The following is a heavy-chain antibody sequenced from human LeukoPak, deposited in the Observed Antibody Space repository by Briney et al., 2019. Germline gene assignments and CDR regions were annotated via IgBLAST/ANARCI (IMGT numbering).Heavy chain of an antibody. V-gene: IGHV3-66*01. CDR3: ASNPVRASGSYPIRYFDWYYYYYGMDV. CDR1: GGSFSGYY. Sequence: PSETLSLTCAVYGGSFSGYYWSWIRQPPGKGLEWVSVIYSGGSTYYADSVKGRFTISRDNSKNTLYLQMNSLRAEDTAVYYCASNPVRASGSYPIRYFDWYYYYYGMDVWGQGTTVTVSS. CDR2: IYSGGST. D-gene: IGHD3-9*01. J-gene: IGHJ6*02.